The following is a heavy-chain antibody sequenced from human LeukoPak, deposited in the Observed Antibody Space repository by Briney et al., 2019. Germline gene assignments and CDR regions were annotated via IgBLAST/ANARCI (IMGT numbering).Heavy chain of an antibody. CDR3: ARVGFSSGWYEFDY. CDR1: GGSFSGYY. D-gene: IGHD6-19*01. CDR2: INYSGST. V-gene: IGHV4-34*01. J-gene: IGHJ4*02. Sequence: SETLSLTCDVYGGSFSGYYWSWIRQPPGKGLEWIGEINYSGSTKYNPSLKSRVTISVDTSKNQFSLKLSSVTAADTAVYYCARVGFSSGWYEFDYWGQGTLATVSS.